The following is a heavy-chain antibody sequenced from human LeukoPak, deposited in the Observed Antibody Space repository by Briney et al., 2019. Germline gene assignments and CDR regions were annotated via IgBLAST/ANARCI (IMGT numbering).Heavy chain of an antibody. Sequence: GGSLRLSCAASGFTFSSYWMHWVRQAPGKGLVWVSRINSDGSSTSYADSVKGRFTISRDNAKNTLYLQMNSLRAEDTAVYYCARDPGGRAVAGRRRTRVENNDDYWGQGTLVTVSS. CDR2: INSDGSST. J-gene: IGHJ4*02. V-gene: IGHV3-74*01. D-gene: IGHD6-19*01. CDR1: GFTFSSYW. CDR3: ARDPGGRAVAGRRRTRVENNDDY.